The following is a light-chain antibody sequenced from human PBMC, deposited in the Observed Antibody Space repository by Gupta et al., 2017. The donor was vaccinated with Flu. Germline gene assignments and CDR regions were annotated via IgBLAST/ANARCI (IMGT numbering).Light chain of an antibody. J-gene: IGLJ3*02. Sequence: QSVLTQPPSVSGAPGQRVTLSCPGSSSNIGAGYDVHWYQQLPGTAPKLLIYGNSNRPSGVPDRFSGSKSGTSASLAITGLQAEDEADYDCQSYDSSLSGVVGGGTKLTVL. CDR2: GNS. CDR3: QSYDSSLSGV. CDR1: SSNIGAGYD. V-gene: IGLV1-40*01.